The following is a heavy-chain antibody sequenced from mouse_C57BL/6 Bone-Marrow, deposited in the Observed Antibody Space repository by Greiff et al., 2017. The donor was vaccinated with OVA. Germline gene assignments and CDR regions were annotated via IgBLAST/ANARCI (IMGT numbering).Heavy chain of an antibody. CDR2: IYWDEDK. V-gene: IGHV8-9*01. J-gene: IGHJ4*01. CDR3: ARRNFSYYAMDY. Sequence: QVQLKESGPGILQPSQTLSLTCSFSVFSLSTFGMGVSWIRQPSGKGLEWLAHIYWDEDKHYKPSLKSRLTISKDTSNNQVFLKITTVDTADTATYYSARRNFSYYAMDYWGQGTSVTVSS. CDR1: VFSLSTFGMG.